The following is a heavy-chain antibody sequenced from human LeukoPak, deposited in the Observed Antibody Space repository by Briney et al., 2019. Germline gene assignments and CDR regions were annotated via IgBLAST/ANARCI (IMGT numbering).Heavy chain of an antibody. CDR2: IKEDGSEK. V-gene: IGHV3-7*01. CDR3: ARDAGYSGYDEVGFDY. Sequence: GGSLRLSCAASGFTFSSYWMSWVRQAPGKGLEWVANIKEDGSEKYYVDSVKGRFTISRDNARNSLYLQMNSLRAEDTAVYYCARDAGYSGYDEVGFDYWGQGTLVTVSS. J-gene: IGHJ4*02. D-gene: IGHD5-12*01. CDR1: GFTFSSYW.